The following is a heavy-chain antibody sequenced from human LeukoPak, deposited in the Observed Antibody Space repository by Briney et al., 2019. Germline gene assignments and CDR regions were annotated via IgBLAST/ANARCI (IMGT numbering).Heavy chain of an antibody. V-gene: IGHV4-59*12. D-gene: IGHD6-19*01. CDR2: IYYSGST. J-gene: IGHJ4*02. Sequence: SETLSLTCTVSGGSISSYYWSWIRQPPGKGLEWIGYIYYSGSTNYNPSLKSRVTISVDTSKNQFSLKLSSVTAADTAVYYCAREVVVAGKGGSDYWGQGTLVTVSS. CDR1: GGSISSYY. CDR3: AREVVVAGKGGSDY.